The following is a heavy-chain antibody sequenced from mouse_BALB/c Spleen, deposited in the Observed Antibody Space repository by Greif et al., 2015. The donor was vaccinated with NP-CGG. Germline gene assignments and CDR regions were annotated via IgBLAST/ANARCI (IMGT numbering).Heavy chain of an antibody. CDR2: ISYDGSN. J-gene: IGHJ4*01. V-gene: IGHV3-6*02. D-gene: IGHD2-14*01. CDR1: GYSITSGYY. Sequence: EVQLQESGPGLVKPSQSLSLTCSVTGYSITSGYYWNWIRQFPGNKLEWMGYISYDGSNNYNPSLKNRISITRDTSKNQFFLKLNSVTTEDTATYYCARGRAYYRYDDEGGYAMDHWGQGTSVTVSS. CDR3: ARGRAYYRYDDEGGYAMDH.